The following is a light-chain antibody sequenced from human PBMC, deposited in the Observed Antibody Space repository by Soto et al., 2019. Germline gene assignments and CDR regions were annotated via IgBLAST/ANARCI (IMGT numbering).Light chain of an antibody. CDR3: QHYNTYPWT. CDR1: QSISSW. V-gene: IGKV1-5*03. CDR2: KAS. Sequence: DIQMTQSPSILSASVGDRVTITCRASQSISSWLAWYQQKPGKAPNLLIHKASHLESGVPSRFSGSGSGTEVTLTISSLQPGEFATYYCQHYNTYPWTFGQGTKVEIK. J-gene: IGKJ1*01.